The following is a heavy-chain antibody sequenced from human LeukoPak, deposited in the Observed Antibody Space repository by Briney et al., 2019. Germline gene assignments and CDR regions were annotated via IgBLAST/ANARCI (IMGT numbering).Heavy chain of an antibody. D-gene: IGHD2-2*01. CDR3: ARDRRHVVPAANNWFDP. CDR1: GGSISSYY. J-gene: IGHJ5*02. V-gene: IGHV4-59*01. CDR2: IYYSGST. Sequence: SETLSLTYTVSGGSISSYYWSWIRQPPGKGLEWIGYIYYSGSTNYNPSLKSRVTISVDTSKNQFSLKLSSVTAADTAVYYCARDRRHVVPAANNWFDPWGQGTLVTVSS.